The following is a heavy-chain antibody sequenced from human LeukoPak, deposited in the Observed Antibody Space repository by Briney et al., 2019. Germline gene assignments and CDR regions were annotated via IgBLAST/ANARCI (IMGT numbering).Heavy chain of an antibody. CDR1: GFTFSSYW. V-gene: IGHV3-74*01. J-gene: IGHJ5*02. CDR3: ARGFCGDYINWFDP. D-gene: IGHD4-17*01. Sequence: GGSLRLSCAASGFTFSSYWMHWVRQAPGKGLVWVSRIKSDGSNYYADSVKGRFTIFRDNAKNSLYLQMNSLRAEDAAVYYCARGFCGDYINWFDPWGQGTLVTVSS. CDR2: IKSDGSN.